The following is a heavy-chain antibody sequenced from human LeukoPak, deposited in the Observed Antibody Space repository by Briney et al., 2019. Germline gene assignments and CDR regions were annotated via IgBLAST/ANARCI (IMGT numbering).Heavy chain of an antibody. D-gene: IGHD1-26*01. CDR1: GYTFTSDD. J-gene: IGHJ6*03. Sequence: ASVKVSCKASGYTFTSDDINWVRQATGQGLEWMGWMNPNRGNTGYAQKSHGRVTMTRNTSISTAYMELSSLRSEDTAVYYCARGCRSGSYLSLYYYYMDVWGKGTTVTVSS. CDR3: ARGCRSGSYLSLYYYYMDV. CDR2: MNPNRGNT. V-gene: IGHV1-8*01.